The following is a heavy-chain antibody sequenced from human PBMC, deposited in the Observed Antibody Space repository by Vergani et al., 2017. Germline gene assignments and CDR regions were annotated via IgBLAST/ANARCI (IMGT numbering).Heavy chain of an antibody. J-gene: IGHJ6*03. CDR3: AGTMVHYYYMDV. CDR1: GFTFSDYY. Sequence: QVQLVESGGGLVKPGGSLRLSCAASGFTFSDYYMSWIRQAPGKGLEWVSYISSSSSYTNYADSVKGRFTISRDNAKNSLYLQMNSLRAEDTAVYYCAGTMVHYYYMDVWGKGTMVTVSS. V-gene: IGHV3-11*06. CDR2: ISSSSSYT. D-gene: IGHD3-10*01.